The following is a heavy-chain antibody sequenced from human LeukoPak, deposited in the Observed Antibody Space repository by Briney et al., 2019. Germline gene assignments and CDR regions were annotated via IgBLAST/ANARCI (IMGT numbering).Heavy chain of an antibody. J-gene: IGHJ6*03. V-gene: IGHV3-11*01. Sequence: GGSLRLSCAASGFTFSDYYMSWIRQAPGKGLEWVSYISSSGSTIYYADSVKGRFTISRDNAKNSLYLQMNSLRAEDTAVYYCARLRRGNNYYYMDVWGKGTTVTVSS. CDR2: ISSSGSTI. D-gene: IGHD3-10*01. CDR1: GFTFSDYY. CDR3: ARLRRGNNYYYMDV.